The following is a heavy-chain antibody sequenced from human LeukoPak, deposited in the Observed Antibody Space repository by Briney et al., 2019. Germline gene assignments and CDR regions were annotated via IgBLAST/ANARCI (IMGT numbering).Heavy chain of an antibody. J-gene: IGHJ4*02. D-gene: IGHD5-18*01. V-gene: IGHV4-59*02. CDR1: GASVSTYF. CDR2: IYYSGST. CDR3: AREEYNYGQLEY. Sequence: PSETLSLTCTVSGASVSTYFWTWIRQPAGKGLEWIGYIYYSGSTDYNPSLKSRVTISLDTSKNQFSLKLSSVTAADTAVYYCAREEYNYGQLEYWGQGTLVTVSS.